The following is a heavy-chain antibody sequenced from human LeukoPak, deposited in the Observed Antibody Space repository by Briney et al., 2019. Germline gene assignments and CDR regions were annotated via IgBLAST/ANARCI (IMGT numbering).Heavy chain of an antibody. J-gene: IGHJ6*02. V-gene: IGHV3-33*01. CDR3: AGGYGEYYYGMDV. CDR2: IWYDGSNK. Sequence: QPGGSLRLSCAASGFTFSSYGMHWVRQAPGEGLEWVAVIWYDGSNKCYADSVKGRFTISRDNSKNTLYLQMNSLRAEDTAVYYCAGGYGEYYYGMDVWGQGTTVTVSS. CDR1: GFTFSSYG. D-gene: IGHD4-17*01.